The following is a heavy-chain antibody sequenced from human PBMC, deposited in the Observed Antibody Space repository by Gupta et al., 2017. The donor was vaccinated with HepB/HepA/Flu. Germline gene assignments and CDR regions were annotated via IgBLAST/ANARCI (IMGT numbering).Heavy chain of an antibody. CDR3: ATNVAC. CDR2: INSGGTIT. D-gene: IGHD3-16*01. J-gene: IGHJ4*02. CDR1: GFTFSDHA. Sequence: EVQLVESGGGLVQPGGSLRLSCAVSGFTFSDHAIHWVRQAPGEGLVWVSHINSGGTITSYADSVKGRFTISRDNARNTVYLQMDSLRPEDTAVYYCATNVACWGQGALVTVSS. V-gene: IGHV3-74*03.